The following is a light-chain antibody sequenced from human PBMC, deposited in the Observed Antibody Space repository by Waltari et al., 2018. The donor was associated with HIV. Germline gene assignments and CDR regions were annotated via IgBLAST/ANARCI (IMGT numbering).Light chain of an antibody. J-gene: IGKJ1*01. CDR3: QQYYSTPWT. V-gene: IGKV4-1*01. CDR1: QSVLYSSDKKNY. Sequence: DIVMTQSPDSLAVSLGERATINCKYSQSVLYSSDKKNYLAWYQQKSGQPPKVLIYWASTRESGVPDRFSGSGSGTDFTLTISRLQAEDVAVYYCQQYYSTPWTFGQGTKVEIK. CDR2: WAS.